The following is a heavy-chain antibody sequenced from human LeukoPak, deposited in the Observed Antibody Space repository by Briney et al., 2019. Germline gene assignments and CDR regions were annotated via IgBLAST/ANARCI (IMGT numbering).Heavy chain of an antibody. J-gene: IGHJ6*02. CDR2: MNPNSGNT. D-gene: IGHD2-2*01. Sequence: ASVKVSCKASGYTFTSYDINWVRQAPGQGLEWMGWMNPNSGNTGYAQKFQGRVTMTRNTSISTAYMELSSLRSEDTAVYYCARTDVYCSSTSCYFYYYYYGMDVWGQGTTVTVSS. CDR3: ARTDVYCSSTSCYFYYYYYGMDV. CDR1: GYTFTSYD. V-gene: IGHV1-8*01.